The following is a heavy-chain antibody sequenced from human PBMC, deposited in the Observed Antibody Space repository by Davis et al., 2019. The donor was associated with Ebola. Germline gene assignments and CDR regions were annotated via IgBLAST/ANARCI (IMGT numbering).Heavy chain of an antibody. CDR2: TYYRSKWYN. CDR3: ARDHWGMGS. V-gene: IGHV6-1*01. Sequence: SQTLSLTCAISGDTVSSNSAAWNWIRQSPSRGLEWLGRTYYRSKWYNDYAGSVKRRITINADPSKNQFSLQLNSVTRDDTGVYYCARDHWGMGSWGQGTPVIVSS. J-gene: IGHJ5*02. CDR1: GDTVSSNSAA. D-gene: IGHD3-16*01.